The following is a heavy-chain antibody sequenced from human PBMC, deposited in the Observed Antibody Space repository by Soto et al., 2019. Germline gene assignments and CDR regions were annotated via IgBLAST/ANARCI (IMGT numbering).Heavy chain of an antibody. CDR3: AHPWGLPFDY. CDR1: GFSLRTTGVG. J-gene: IGHJ4*02. V-gene: IGHV2-5*01. CDR2: IYWNDDK. D-gene: IGHD3-16*01. Sequence: QITLKESGPTLVEPTQTLTLTCTYSGFSLRTTGVGVGWIRQPPGKALEWLGIIYWNDDKRYSPSLKNRFTLTRDITKSPVVLTLTNIDPVDTATYYSAHPWGLPFDYWGQGTLVIVSS.